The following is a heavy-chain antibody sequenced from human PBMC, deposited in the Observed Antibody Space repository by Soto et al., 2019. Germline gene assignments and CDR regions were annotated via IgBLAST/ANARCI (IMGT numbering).Heavy chain of an antibody. CDR3: APEYGGTSWHNDAFDV. J-gene: IGHJ3*01. V-gene: IGHV2-5*02. CDR1: CFSLSADVVV. D-gene: IGHD2-2*01. CDR2: IYWDDDH. Sequence: SGPTLVNPTQTLTLTCTFSCFSLSADVVVVGLILQPPGNSLEWPALIYWDDDHRYSPSLNTMLTITKYTSKNQVFLTMTNMDXMDTAXYXCAPEYGGTSWHNDAFDVWGQGTVVTVSS.